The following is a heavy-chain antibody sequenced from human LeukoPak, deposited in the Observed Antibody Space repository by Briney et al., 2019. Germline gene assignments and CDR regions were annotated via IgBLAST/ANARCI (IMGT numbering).Heavy chain of an antibody. CDR2: INPSGGST. D-gene: IGHD3-3*01. CDR3: ARSITIFGVVIPNWFEP. Sequence: SVTLSCKASGYTFTSYYMHWVRQAPGQGLEWMGIINPSGGSTSYAQKFQGRVTMTRDTSTSTVYMELSSLRSEDTAVYYCARSITIFGVVIPNWFEPWGQGTLVTVSS. CDR1: GYTFTSYY. J-gene: IGHJ5*02. V-gene: IGHV1-46*01.